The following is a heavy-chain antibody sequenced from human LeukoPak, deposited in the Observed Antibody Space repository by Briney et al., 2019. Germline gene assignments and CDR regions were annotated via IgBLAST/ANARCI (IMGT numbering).Heavy chain of an antibody. D-gene: IGHD6-13*01. J-gene: IGHJ4*01. CDR2: IYHSGST. Sequence: SETLSLTCSVSGGSISSGMYSWGWIRQPPRKGLEWIGSIYHSGSTFYNSSLKGRVTISVDTTRNQFSLNLNPLTAADTAVYYCARTAAGYLSYYFDYWGQGTLVSVSS. CDR1: GGSISSGMYS. CDR3: ARTAAGYLSYYFDY. V-gene: IGHV4-39*01.